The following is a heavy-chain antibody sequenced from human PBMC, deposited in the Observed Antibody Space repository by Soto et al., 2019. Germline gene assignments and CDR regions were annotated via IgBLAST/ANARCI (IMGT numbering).Heavy chain of an antibody. CDR3: ARGSSGFSDFN. CDR1: GYSFTTYW. V-gene: IGHV5-51*01. CDR2: IYPGDSDT. Sequence: GESLKISCKVSGYSFTTYWIGCVRQVPGKGLEWMGIIYPGDSDTRYSPSFQGQVTISADKSVSTAYLQWSSLKASDTAMYYCARGSSGFSDFNWGQGTLVTVSS. J-gene: IGHJ4*02. D-gene: IGHD3-22*01.